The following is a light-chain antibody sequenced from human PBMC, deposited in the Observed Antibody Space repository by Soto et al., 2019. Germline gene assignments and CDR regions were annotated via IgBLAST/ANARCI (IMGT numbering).Light chain of an antibody. CDR1: QSVRSTY. V-gene: IGKV3-20*01. CDR3: QQYANSPLT. CDR2: GAS. J-gene: IGKJ4*01. Sequence: EIVLTQSPGTLSLSPGERATLSCRASQSVRSTYLAWYQQKPGQAPRLLIYGASSRATGIPDRFSGSGSGTDFTLNISRLEPEDVAVYYCQQYANSPLTFGGGTKVEIK.